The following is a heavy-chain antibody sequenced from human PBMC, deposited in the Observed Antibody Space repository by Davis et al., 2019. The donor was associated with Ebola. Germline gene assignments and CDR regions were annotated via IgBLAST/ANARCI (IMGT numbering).Heavy chain of an antibody. CDR2: ISDSGRYT. Sequence: PGGSLRLSCAVSGFAFSHYNMNWVRQAPGKGLEWVSSISDSGRYTYYADSVMGRFTVSRDNAKNLLYLQMNSLRAEDTAVYFCASDRLVPADYWGQGSLVTVSS. D-gene: IGHD3-9*01. CDR3: ASDRLVPADY. J-gene: IGHJ4*02. V-gene: IGHV3-21*01. CDR1: GFAFSHYN.